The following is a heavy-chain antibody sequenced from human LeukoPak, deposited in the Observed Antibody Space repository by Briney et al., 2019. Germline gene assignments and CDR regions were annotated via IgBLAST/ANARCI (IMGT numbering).Heavy chain of an antibody. CDR3: AKRATLDDWYFDL. J-gene: IGHJ2*01. V-gene: IGHV3-30*18. CDR1: GFTFSSYG. Sequence: GGSLRLSCVASGFTFSSYGMHWVRQAPGKGLEWVAVISHDDSNKYYADSVKGRFSISRDNSKNTLYLQMNSLRAEDTAVYYCAKRATLDDWYFDLWGRGTLVTVSS. CDR2: ISHDDSNK.